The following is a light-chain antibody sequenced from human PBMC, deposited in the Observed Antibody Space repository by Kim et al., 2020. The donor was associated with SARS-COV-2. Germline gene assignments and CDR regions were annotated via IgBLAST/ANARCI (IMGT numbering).Light chain of an antibody. CDR1: QSISSY. CDR3: QQSYSNSYT. V-gene: IGKV1-39*01. J-gene: IGKJ2*01. Sequence: SASVGDRVTITCRASQSISSYLNWYQHKPGKAPKLLIYAASSLQSGVPSRFSGSGSGTDFTLTVSSLQPEDFATYYCQQSYSNSYTFGQGTKLEIK. CDR2: AAS.